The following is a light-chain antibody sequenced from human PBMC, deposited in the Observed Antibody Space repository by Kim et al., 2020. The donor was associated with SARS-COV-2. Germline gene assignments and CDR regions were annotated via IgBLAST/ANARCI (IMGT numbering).Light chain of an antibody. V-gene: IGKV1-5*01. CDR3: RQYNNLLYT. Sequence: DIQMTQSPSTLSASGGDRVTLTCRASQSISSRLAWYQQKPGNAPKLLIYDASDFESGVPSRFSGSGSGTEFTLTISSLQPDDFASYYLRQYNNLLYTFGQGTKLEI. CDR1: QSISSR. J-gene: IGKJ2*01. CDR2: DAS.